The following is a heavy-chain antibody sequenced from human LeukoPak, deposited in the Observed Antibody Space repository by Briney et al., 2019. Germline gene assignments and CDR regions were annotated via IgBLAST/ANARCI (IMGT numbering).Heavy chain of an antibody. J-gene: IGHJ6*03. Sequence: GGSLRLSCAASGFTVSSNYMSWVRQAPGKGLEWVSVIYSGGSTYYADSVKGRFTISRDNSKNTLYLQMNSLRAEDTAVYYCAREAELLYSSGWNQKDLYYYYYMDVWGKGTTVTVSS. D-gene: IGHD6-19*01. CDR2: IYSGGST. CDR3: AREAELLYSSGWNQKDLYYYYYMDV. CDR1: GFTVSSNY. V-gene: IGHV3-66*01.